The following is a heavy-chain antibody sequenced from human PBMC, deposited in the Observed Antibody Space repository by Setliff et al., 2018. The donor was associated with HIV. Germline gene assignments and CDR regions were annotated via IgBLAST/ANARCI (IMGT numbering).Heavy chain of an antibody. V-gene: IGHV4-31*03. CDR2: IYYTGST. J-gene: IGHJ4*02. CDR3: ARAPFYYGSGSYQTFDY. Sequence: SETLSLTCNVSGGSLSSGDYYWSWIRQHPRKGLEWIGYIYYTGSTYYNPSLKSRVTISVDTSKNQFSLKLSSVTAADTAVYYCARAPFYYGSGSYQTFDYWGQGTLVTVSS. D-gene: IGHD3-10*01. CDR1: GGSLSSGDYY.